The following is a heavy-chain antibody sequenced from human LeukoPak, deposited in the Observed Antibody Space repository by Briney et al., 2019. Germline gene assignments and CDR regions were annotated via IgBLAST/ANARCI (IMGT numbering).Heavy chain of an antibody. D-gene: IGHD4-17*01. Sequence: GGSLRLSCAASGFTFSSYGMHWVRQAPGKGLEWVAVIWYDGSNKYYADSVKGRFTISRDNAKNSLYLQMNSLRAEDTAVYYCARDLDGDYRRVYWGRGTLVTVSS. CDR2: IWYDGSNK. J-gene: IGHJ4*02. CDR1: GFTFSSYG. V-gene: IGHV3-33*01. CDR3: ARDLDGDYRRVY.